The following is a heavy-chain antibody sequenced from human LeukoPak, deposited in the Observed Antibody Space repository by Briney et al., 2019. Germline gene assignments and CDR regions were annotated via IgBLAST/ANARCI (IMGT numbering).Heavy chain of an antibody. D-gene: IGHD6-19*01. V-gene: IGHV3-23*01. Sequence: GGSLRLSCAASGFTFSSYGMSWVRQAPGKGLEWVSAISGSGGSTYYADSVKGRFTISRDNSKNTLYLQMNSLRAEDTAVYYCARVQYSSGWWGYYYYYMDVWGKGTTVTISS. CDR3: ARVQYSSGWWGYYYYYMDV. CDR2: ISGSGGST. J-gene: IGHJ6*03. CDR1: GFTFSSYG.